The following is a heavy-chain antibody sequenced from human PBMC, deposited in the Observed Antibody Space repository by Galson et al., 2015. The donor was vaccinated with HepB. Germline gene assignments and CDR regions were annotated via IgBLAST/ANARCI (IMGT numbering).Heavy chain of an antibody. J-gene: IGHJ6*02. CDR2: IKSKTDGGTT. CDR1: GFTFSNAW. Sequence: SLRLSCAASGFTFSNAWMSWVRQAPGKGLEWVGRIKSKTDGGTTDYAAPVKGRFTISRDDSKNTLYLQMNSLKTEDTAVYYCTTNPYYGFLEWTEYGMDVWGQGTTVTVSS. V-gene: IGHV3-15*01. D-gene: IGHD3-3*01. CDR3: TTNPYYGFLEWTEYGMDV.